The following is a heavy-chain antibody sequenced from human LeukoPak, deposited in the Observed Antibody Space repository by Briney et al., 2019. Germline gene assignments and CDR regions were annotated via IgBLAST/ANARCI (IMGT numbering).Heavy chain of an antibody. Sequence: SETLSLTCAVYGGSFSGYYWSWIRHPPGKGLEWIGEINHSGSTNYNPSLKSRVTISVDTSKNQFSLKLSSVTAADTAVYYCARHDRDCSSTSCYHYMDVWGKGTTVTVSS. CDR2: INHSGST. D-gene: IGHD2-2*01. CDR1: GGSFSGYY. J-gene: IGHJ6*03. CDR3: ARHDRDCSSTSCYHYMDV. V-gene: IGHV4-34*01.